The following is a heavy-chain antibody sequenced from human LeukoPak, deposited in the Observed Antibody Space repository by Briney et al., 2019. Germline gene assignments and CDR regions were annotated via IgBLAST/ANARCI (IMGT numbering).Heavy chain of an antibody. J-gene: IGHJ4*02. Sequence: TGGALRISCAAPGFSFSRYGMDWVRQNPGQGPGGGAVISNDRTYTYYADSVKGRFTISRDNFKNTLYLQMNSLRAEDTAVYYCVKDEGSGIVSDEFDDWGQGTLVTVSS. CDR2: ISNDRTYT. CDR1: GFSFSRYG. CDR3: VKDEGSGIVSDEFDD. D-gene: IGHD3-10*01. V-gene: IGHV3-30*18.